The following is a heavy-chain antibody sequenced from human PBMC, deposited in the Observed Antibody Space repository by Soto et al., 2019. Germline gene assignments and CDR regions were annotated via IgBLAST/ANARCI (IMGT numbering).Heavy chain of an antibody. CDR1: GFTFSSYA. CDR2: ISNSGGTT. V-gene: IGHV3-23*01. J-gene: IGHJ4*02. Sequence: PGGSLRLSCAASGFTFSSYAMSWVRQAPGKGLEWVSAISNSGGTTYYADSMKGRFTISRDNSKNTLYLQMDSLRAEDTAIYYCAKDLTSTSRTPGLWGQGTLVTVSS. CDR3: AKDLTSTSRTPGL. D-gene: IGHD2-2*01.